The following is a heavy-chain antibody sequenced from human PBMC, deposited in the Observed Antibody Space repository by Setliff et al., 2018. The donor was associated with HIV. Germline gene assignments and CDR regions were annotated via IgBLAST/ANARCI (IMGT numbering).Heavy chain of an antibody. Sequence: ASVKVSCKAFGYTFTGYYMHWVRQAPGQGLEWMGWINPNSGGTNYAQKLQGRVTMTTDTSTSTAYMELRSLRSDDTAVYYCATDDYNGDSFDNWGQGTLVTVSS. CDR2: INPNSGGT. CDR3: ATDDYNGDSFDN. J-gene: IGHJ4*02. D-gene: IGHD4-4*01. CDR1: GYTFTGYY. V-gene: IGHV1-2*02.